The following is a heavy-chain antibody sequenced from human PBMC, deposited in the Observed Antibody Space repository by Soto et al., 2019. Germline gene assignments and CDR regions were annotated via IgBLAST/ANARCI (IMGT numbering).Heavy chain of an antibody. D-gene: IGHD5-18*01. CDR1: GDTFTSYD. V-gene: IGHV1-8*01. J-gene: IGHJ6*04. CDR3: ATDQLPTYYSGGFVPADGGLDD. Sequence: ASVKVSCKASGDTFTSYDISWVRRATGQGLEWMGWMKPNSGNTGYAQKFQGRVTMTRNTSISTAYRELSSLRSDCTAVDYAATDQLPTYYSGGFVPADGGLDDWDKRTTV. CDR2: MKPNSGNT.